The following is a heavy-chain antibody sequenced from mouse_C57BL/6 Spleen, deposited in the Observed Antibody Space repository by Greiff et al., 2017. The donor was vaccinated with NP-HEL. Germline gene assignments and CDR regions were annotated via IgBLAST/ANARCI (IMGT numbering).Heavy chain of an antibody. D-gene: IGHD3-2*02. J-gene: IGHJ2*01. Sequence: QVQLQQPGAELVKPGASVKLSWKASGYTFTSYWMHWVKQRPGQGLEWIGMIHPNSGSTNYNEKFKSKATLTVDKSSSTAYMQRSSLTSEDSAVYYCARGVLDSSGTFDYWGQGTTLTVSS. CDR2: IHPNSGST. CDR1: GYTFTSYW. CDR3: ARGVLDSSGTFDY. V-gene: IGHV1-64*01.